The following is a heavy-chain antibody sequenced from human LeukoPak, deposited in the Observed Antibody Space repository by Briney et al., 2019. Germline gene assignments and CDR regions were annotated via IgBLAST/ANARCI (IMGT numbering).Heavy chain of an antibody. CDR2: ISTSSTSK. J-gene: IGHJ4*02. CDR1: GFTFSSYR. Sequence: PGGSLRLSCAVSGFTFSSYRMSWVRQAPGKGLEWVSSISTSSTSKYYADSVKGRFTISRDNAKNSVYLQMNSLRAEDTAVYHCARWDDLLLIDYWGQGTLVTVSS. D-gene: IGHD3-9*01. CDR3: ARWDDLLLIDY. V-gene: IGHV3-21*01.